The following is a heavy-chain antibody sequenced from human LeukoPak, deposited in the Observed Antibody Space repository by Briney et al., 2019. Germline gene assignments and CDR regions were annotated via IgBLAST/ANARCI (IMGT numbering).Heavy chain of an antibody. J-gene: IGHJ4*02. D-gene: IGHD3-3*01. CDR2: IIPIFGTA. V-gene: IGHV1-69*06. Sequence: GASVKVSCKASGGTFSSYAISWVRQAPGQGLEWMGGIIPIFGTANYAQKFQGRVTMTEDTSTDTAYMELSSLRSEDTAVYYCATVRRGYNFWSGYLYFDYWGQGTLVTVSS. CDR1: GGTFSSYA. CDR3: ATVRRGYNFWSGYLYFDY.